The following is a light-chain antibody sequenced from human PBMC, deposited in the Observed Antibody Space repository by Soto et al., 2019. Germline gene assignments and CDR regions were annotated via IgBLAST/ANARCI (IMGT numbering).Light chain of an antibody. Sequence: DIQMTQSPSSVSASVGDRVTITCRASQGLSSWLAWYQQKPGKAPKLLIHGASNLQSGVPSRFRVMGSATDFTLTISSLQPKDSSTYFCKQANTLTFTIGPGTKVD. CDR2: GAS. V-gene: IGKV1-12*01. CDR1: QGLSSW. J-gene: IGKJ3*01. CDR3: KQANTLTFT.